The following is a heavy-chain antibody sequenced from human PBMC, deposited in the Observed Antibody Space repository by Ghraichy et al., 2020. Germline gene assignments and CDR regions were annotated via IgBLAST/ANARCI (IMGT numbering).Heavy chain of an antibody. Sequence: LSLTCAASGFTFSSCAMHWVRQAPGKGLEWVAVISHDGSNQLYADSVKGRFTISRDNSNNTLYLQMNSLRADDTAVYYAVGSGTKPLGWWGQGALVTVSS. CDR2: ISHDGSNQ. J-gene: IGHJ4*02. D-gene: IGHD3-10*01. CDR3: VGSGTKPLGW. V-gene: IGHV3-30*04. CDR1: GFTFSSCA.